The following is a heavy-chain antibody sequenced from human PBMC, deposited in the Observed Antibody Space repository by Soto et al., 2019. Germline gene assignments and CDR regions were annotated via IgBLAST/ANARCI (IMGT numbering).Heavy chain of an antibody. CDR1: GGTFSSYA. Sequence: QVQLVQSGAEVKKPGSSVKVSCKASGGTFSSYAISWVRQAPGQGLEWMGGIIPIFGTANYAQKFQGRVTITADESTSTAYMELSSLRSEDTAVYYCATGDYDYVWGSYHHFDYWGQGTLVTVSS. CDR2: IIPIFGTA. V-gene: IGHV1-69*01. CDR3: ATGDYDYVWGSYHHFDY. D-gene: IGHD3-16*02. J-gene: IGHJ4*02.